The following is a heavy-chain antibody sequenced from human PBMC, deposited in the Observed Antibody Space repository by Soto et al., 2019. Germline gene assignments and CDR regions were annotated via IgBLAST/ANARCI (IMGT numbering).Heavy chain of an antibody. CDR3: AKGAVAGNYYYYGMDV. D-gene: IGHD6-19*01. J-gene: IGHJ6*02. CDR1: GFTFDDYA. V-gene: IGHV3-9*01. Sequence: GGSLRLSCAASGFTFDDYAMHWVRQAPGKGLEWVSGISWNSGSIGYADSVKGRFTISRDNAKNSLYLQMNSLRAEDTALYYCAKGAVAGNYYYYGMDVWGQGTTVTVSS. CDR2: ISWNSGSI.